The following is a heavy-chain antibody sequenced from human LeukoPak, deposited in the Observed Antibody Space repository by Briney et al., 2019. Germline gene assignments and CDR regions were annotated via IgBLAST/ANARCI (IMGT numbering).Heavy chain of an antibody. CDR1: GASINSAGYY. CDR3: ARGDY. CDR2: ISYAGST. Sequence: PSQTLSPTCTVSGASINSAGYYWSWIRQLPGKGLEWIGYISYAGSTYYNPSLKSRVIISRDTSKNQFSLKLSSVTAADTAIYYCARGDYWGQGTLVTVSS. J-gene: IGHJ4*02. V-gene: IGHV4-31*03.